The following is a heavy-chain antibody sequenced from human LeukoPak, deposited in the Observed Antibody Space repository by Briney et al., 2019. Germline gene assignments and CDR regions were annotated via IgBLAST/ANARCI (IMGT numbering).Heavy chain of an antibody. Sequence: GGSLRLSCAASGFTFSTYTMNWVRQAPRKGLEWVSYISSSSSTIYYADSVKGRFTISKDNAKNSLHLQMSSLRDEDTAVYYCARDGYYDSGGYFPPYFDYWGQGTLVTVSS. D-gene: IGHD3-22*01. CDR3: ARDGYYDSGGYFPPYFDY. CDR2: ISSSSSTI. CDR1: GFTFSTYT. J-gene: IGHJ4*02. V-gene: IGHV3-48*02.